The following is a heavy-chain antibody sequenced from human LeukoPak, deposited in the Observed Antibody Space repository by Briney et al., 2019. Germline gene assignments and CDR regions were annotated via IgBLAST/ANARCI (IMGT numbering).Heavy chain of an antibody. CDR3: ARGFGSSIPYSYYYYLDV. CDR2: ISYDGSNK. D-gene: IGHD6-6*01. V-gene: IGHV3-30*03. Sequence: GGSLRLSCAASGFTFGSYRMHWVRQAPGKGLEWVAVISYDGSNKYYADSVKGRFTISRDNSKNTLYLQMNSLRAEDDTAVYYCARGFGSSIPYSYYYYLDVWGKGTTVTVSS. J-gene: IGHJ6*03. CDR1: GFTFGSYR.